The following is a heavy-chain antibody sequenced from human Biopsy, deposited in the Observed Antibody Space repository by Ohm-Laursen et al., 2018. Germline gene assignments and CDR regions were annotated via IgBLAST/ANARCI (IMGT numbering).Heavy chain of an antibody. Sequence: AASVKVSCKASGGTFSSFGISWVRQAPGQGLEWMGWISTYNNDTNIAQKFQGRVSMTTDTSTRTAYMELRSLRSGDTAIYFCARDPGYDFWSGSDPFDIWGQGTLVTVS. CDR3: ARDPGYDFWSGSDPFDI. V-gene: IGHV1-18*01. CDR1: GGTFSSFG. CDR2: ISTYNNDT. D-gene: IGHD3-3*01. J-gene: IGHJ3*02.